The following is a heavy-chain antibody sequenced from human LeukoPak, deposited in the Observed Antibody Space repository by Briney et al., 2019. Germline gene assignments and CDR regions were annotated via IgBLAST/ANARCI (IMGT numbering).Heavy chain of an antibody. CDR1: GGSISSSSYY. Sequence: HPSETLSLTCTVSGGSISSSSYYWGWIRQPPGKGLEWIGSIYHSGSTYYNPSLKSRVTISVDTSKNQFSLKLSSVTAADTAVYYCARDPLGYSSSWYEGYFDYWGQGTLVTVSS. V-gene: IGHV4-39*07. J-gene: IGHJ4*02. CDR2: IYHSGST. CDR3: ARDPLGYSSSWYEGYFDY. D-gene: IGHD6-13*01.